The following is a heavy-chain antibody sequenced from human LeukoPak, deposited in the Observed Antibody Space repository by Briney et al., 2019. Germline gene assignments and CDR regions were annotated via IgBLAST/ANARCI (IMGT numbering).Heavy chain of an antibody. CDR1: GFTLSSYW. D-gene: IGHD5-12*01. CDR2: INSDERSI. CDR3: TRESGGYSGYEDY. Sequence: GGSLRLSCAASGFTLSSYWMNWVRHVPGKGLVWVSRINSDERSISYADSVKGRFTISRDNAKNTLYLQMNSLRAEDTAVYYCTRESGGYSGYEDYWGQGTLVTVSS. J-gene: IGHJ4*02. V-gene: IGHV3-74*01.